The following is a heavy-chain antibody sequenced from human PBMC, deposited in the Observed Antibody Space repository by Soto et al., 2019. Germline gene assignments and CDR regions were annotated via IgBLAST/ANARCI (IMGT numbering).Heavy chain of an antibody. V-gene: IGHV4-59*01. J-gene: IGHJ4*02. CDR2: IYSSGLT. Sequence: QVQLQESGPGLVRPSETLSLTCTVSADSFGTFYWSWIRQSPGRGLEWIGYIYSSGLTKYNPFFEGRVTMSVYTSKKQISLNLNSVTAADTAVYYCARWSDGDTFFFDSWGQGTLVTVSS. CDR3: ARWSDGDTFFFDS. D-gene: IGHD2-21*02. CDR1: ADSFGTFY.